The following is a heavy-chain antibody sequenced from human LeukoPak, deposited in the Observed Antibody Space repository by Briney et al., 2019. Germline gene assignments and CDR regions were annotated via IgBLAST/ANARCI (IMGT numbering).Heavy chain of an antibody. CDR3: ARDHYGDYVFDY. D-gene: IGHD4-17*01. J-gene: IGHJ4*02. Sequence: ASVMVSCKASGYTFTGYYMHWVRQAPGQGLEWMGWINPNSGGTNYAQKFQGRVTMTRDTSISTAYMELSRLRSDDTAVYYCARDHYGDYVFDYWGQGTLVTVSS. CDR2: INPNSGGT. CDR1: GYTFTGYY. V-gene: IGHV1-2*02.